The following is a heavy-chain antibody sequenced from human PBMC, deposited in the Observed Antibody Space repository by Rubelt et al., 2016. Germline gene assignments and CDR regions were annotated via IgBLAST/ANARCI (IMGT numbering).Heavy chain of an antibody. CDR3: AHDYGDYGYLQY. CDR2: IYYSGRT. J-gene: IGHJ1*01. CDR1: GGSISSSSYY. D-gene: IGHD4-17*01. V-gene: IGHV4-39*01. Sequence: QLQLQESGPGLVKPSETLSLTCTVSGGSISSSSYYWGWIRQPPGKGLEWIGSIYYSGRTYYNPSLKTRVTISADTSKNQVALKLRSVTAADTAVYYCAHDYGDYGYLQYWGQGTLVTVSS.